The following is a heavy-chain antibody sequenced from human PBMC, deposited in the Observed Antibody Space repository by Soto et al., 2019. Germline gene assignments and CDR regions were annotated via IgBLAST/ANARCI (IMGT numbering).Heavy chain of an antibody. CDR1: GASVSTGAYY. CDR3: LIGLRHAAMVYPWYYP. V-gene: IGHV4-31*03. Sequence: PSETLSLTCTVSGASVSTGAYYWGWVRQRPGKGLEWVGYIYESGYTYYNTSLKSRLTISLDRSNNQFSLGLTSVTAADTDVYYCLIGLRHAAMVYPWYYPWVQRTLVTVS. J-gene: IGHJ5*02. CDR2: IYESGYT. D-gene: IGHD5-18*01.